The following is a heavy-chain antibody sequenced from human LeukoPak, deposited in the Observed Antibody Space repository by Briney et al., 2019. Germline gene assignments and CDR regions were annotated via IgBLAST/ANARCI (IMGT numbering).Heavy chain of an antibody. V-gene: IGHV3-30*04. Sequence: PGGSLRLSCAASGFTFSSYAMHWVRQAPGKGLEWVAVISYDGSNKYYADSVKGRFTISRDNSKNTLYLQMNSLRAEDTAVYYCARVGDGYDYWGQGTLVTVSS. CDR3: ARVGDGYDY. D-gene: IGHD5-24*01. CDR1: GFTFSSYA. CDR2: ISYDGSNK. J-gene: IGHJ4*02.